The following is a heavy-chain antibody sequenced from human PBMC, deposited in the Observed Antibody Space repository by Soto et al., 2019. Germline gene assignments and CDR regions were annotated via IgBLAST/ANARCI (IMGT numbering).Heavy chain of an antibody. CDR1: GGSIRSRSYY. V-gene: IGHV4-39*01. CDR2: MYYSGST. J-gene: IGHJ4*02. D-gene: IGHD3-16*01. Sequence: QLQLQESGPGLVKPSETLSLTCTVSGGSIRSRSYYWGWIRQPPGKGLEWIGSMYYSGSTYSNPSLKSRVTISVETYKKQFSLKLSSVTAADTAVYYCARPVTGGTWRQFAYWGQGILVTVSS. CDR3: ARPVTGGTWRQFAY.